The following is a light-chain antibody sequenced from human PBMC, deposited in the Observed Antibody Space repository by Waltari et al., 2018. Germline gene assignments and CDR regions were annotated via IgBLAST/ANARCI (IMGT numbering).Light chain of an antibody. CDR2: EGS. J-gene: IGLJ1*01. V-gene: IGLV2-23*01. CDR1: SSDVGSNNL. CDR3: CSYAGSSTYV. Sequence: QSALTQPASVPGSPGQSTTIPCTGTSSDVGSNNLVSWYQQHPGKAPKLMIYEGSKRPSGVSNRFSGSKSGNTASLTISGLQAEDEADYYCCSYAGSSTYVFGTGTKVTVL.